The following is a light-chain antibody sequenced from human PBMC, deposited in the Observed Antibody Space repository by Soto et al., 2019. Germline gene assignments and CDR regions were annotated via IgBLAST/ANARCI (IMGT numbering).Light chain of an antibody. Sequence: QSALTQPASVSGSPGQSITISCTGTRGDVGAFNYVSWYQLPPGKAPKLVIYEVSSRPSGVSKRFSGSKSGNTASLSISGLQPEDEGDYYCASYSTGDTLYGFGSGTKVTGL. CDR2: EVS. V-gene: IGLV2-14*01. J-gene: IGLJ1*01. CDR3: ASYSTGDTLYG. CDR1: RGDVGAFNY.